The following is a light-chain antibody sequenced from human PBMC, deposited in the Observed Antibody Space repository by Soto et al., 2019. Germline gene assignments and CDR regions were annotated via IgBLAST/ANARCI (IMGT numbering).Light chain of an antibody. CDR3: SSHAGGQNVV. CDR2: DVN. CDR1: SSDVGGYNY. Sequence: QSALTQPPSASGSPGQSVTISCTGTSSDVGGYNYVSWYQQHPGKAPKVMMYDVNKRPSGVPDRFSGSKSGNTASLTVSGLQAEDEGDYYCSSHAGGQNVVFGGGTKLTVL. V-gene: IGLV2-8*01. J-gene: IGLJ2*01.